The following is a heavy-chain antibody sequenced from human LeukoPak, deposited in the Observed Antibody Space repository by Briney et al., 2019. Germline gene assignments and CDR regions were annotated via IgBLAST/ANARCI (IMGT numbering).Heavy chain of an antibody. D-gene: IGHD6-19*01. CDR3: VKNDGWFHLAQ. CDR1: GFNFRDHW. V-gene: IGHV3-7*03. CDR2: IKNDGSET. J-gene: IGHJ4*02. Sequence: PGGSLRLSCAVSGFNFRDHWMDWVRQAPGKGLEWVGHIKNDGSETYYLDSLKGRFSISIDNTNNALYLQMNSLRVEDTAVYYCVKNDGWFHLAQWGQGTLVTVSS.